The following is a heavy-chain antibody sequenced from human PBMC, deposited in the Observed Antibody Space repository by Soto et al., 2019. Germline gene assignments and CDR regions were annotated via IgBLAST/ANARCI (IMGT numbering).Heavy chain of an antibody. D-gene: IGHD1-26*01. CDR2: RNPIFGTA. CDR3: ATGRASGGFAS. CDR1: GGTSNRFA. J-gene: IGHJ4*02. Sequence: QVQLVQSGTEVKKPGSSVRVSCKASGGTSNRFAFSWVRQAPGQGLEWMGGRNPIFGTANYAPRFQGRATITADESTSTGYMELSGLRSDDPATYYCATGRASGGFASWGPRTQVLVSS. V-gene: IGHV1-69*01.